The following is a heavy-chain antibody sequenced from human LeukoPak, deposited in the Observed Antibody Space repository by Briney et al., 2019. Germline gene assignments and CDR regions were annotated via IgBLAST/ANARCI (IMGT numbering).Heavy chain of an antibody. J-gene: IGHJ4*02. CDR2: MYYSGNT. V-gene: IGHV4-39*01. CDR3: ARRDYYGSGSSYDY. CDR1: GGSISSSSYY. D-gene: IGHD3-10*01. Sequence: SETLSLTCTVSGGSISSSSYYWGWIRQSPGKGLEWIGSMYYSGNTYYNPSLKSRVTISVDTSKNQFSLKLSSVTAADTAVYYCARRDYYGSGSSYDYWGQGTLVTVSS.